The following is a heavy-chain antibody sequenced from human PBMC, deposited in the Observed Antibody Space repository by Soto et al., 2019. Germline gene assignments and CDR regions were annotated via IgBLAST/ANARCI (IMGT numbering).Heavy chain of an antibody. D-gene: IGHD6-6*01. J-gene: IGHJ5*02. Sequence: GGSLRLSCAASGFTFSSYWMSWVRQAPGKGLEWVANIKQDGSEKYYVDSVKGRFTISRDNAKNSLYLQMNSLRAEGTAVYYCARDPRPARLVFRSDNWFDPWGQGTLVTVSS. CDR3: ARDPRPARLVFRSDNWFDP. CDR1: GFTFSSYW. V-gene: IGHV3-7*01. CDR2: IKQDGSEK.